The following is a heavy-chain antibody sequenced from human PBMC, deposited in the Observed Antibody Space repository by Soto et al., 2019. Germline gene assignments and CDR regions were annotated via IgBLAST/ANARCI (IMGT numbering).Heavy chain of an antibody. CDR2: VYHSGRA. Sequence: QVQLQESGPGLVKPSGTLSLTCTVSGDSISDSNWWTWVRHPPGKGLEWIGEVYHSGRANYNPSLRSRVTMSADTLKNHFNLRLSSVTAADTAVYYCAKTIGSGSYMPFWGQGTLVAVSP. CDR3: AKTIGSGSYMPF. D-gene: IGHD3-10*01. V-gene: IGHV4-4*02. CDR1: GDSISDSNW. J-gene: IGHJ4*02.